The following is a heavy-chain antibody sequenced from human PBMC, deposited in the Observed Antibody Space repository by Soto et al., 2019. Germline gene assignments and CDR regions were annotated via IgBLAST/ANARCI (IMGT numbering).Heavy chain of an antibody. CDR2: ISGSGGST. Sequence: PGGSLRLSCAASGFTFSSYAMSWVRQAPGKGLEWVSAISGSGGSTYYADSVKGRFTISRDNSKNTLYLQMNSLRAEDTAVYYCAKGVPMDHVLRFLEWLNWFDPWGQGTLVTVSS. CDR1: GFTFSSYA. J-gene: IGHJ5*02. CDR3: AKGVPMDHVLRFLEWLNWFDP. V-gene: IGHV3-23*01. D-gene: IGHD3-3*01.